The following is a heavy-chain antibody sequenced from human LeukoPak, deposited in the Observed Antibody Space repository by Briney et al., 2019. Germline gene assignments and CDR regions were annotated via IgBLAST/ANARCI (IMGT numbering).Heavy chain of an antibody. CDR3: ARERSMARGISCFDP. CDR1: GDSISSGGFY. CDR2: IHSSGNT. V-gene: IGHV4-30-4*01. J-gene: IGHJ5*02. Sequence: SETLSLTCSVSGDSISSGGFYWSWIRQPPGKGLEWIGYIHSSGNTYYNPSLKSRVFISVDASKNQFSLKVTSVTAADTAVYYCARERSMARGISCFDPGGQGTLVTVSS. D-gene: IGHD3-10*01.